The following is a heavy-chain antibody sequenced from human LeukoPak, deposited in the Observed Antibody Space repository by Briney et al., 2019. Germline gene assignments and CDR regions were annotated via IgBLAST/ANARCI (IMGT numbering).Heavy chain of an antibody. V-gene: IGHV3-21*01. D-gene: IGHD3-10*01. CDR2: ISSSSSYI. Sequence: GGSLRLSCAASGFTVSSYSMNWVRQAPGKGLEWVSSISSSSSYIYYADSVKGRFTISRDNAKNSLYLQMNSLRAEDTAVYYCARCAKGGLLHDAFDIWGQGTMVTVSS. CDR3: ARCAKGGLLHDAFDI. J-gene: IGHJ3*02. CDR1: GFTVSSYS.